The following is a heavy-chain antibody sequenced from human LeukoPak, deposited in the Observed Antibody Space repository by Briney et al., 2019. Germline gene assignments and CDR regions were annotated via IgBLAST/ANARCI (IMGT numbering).Heavy chain of an antibody. CDR1: GFTSSNYA. Sequence: GGSLRLSCAASGFTSSNYAMSWVRQAPGKGLGWVAGISGTGGSTHYADSVKGRFTISRDNSKNTVYLQMRNLRVEHTAVYYCAKVVAGNIDYYFDYWGQGILVAVSS. CDR2: ISGTGGST. CDR3: AKVVAGNIDYYFDY. V-gene: IGHV3-23*01. J-gene: IGHJ4*02. D-gene: IGHD2/OR15-2a*01.